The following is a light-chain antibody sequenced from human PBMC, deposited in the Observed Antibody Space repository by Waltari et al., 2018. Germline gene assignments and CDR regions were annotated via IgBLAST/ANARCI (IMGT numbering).Light chain of an antibody. V-gene: IGKV1-5*03. Sequence: DIQMTQSPSTLSASVGGRVTITCRASQNINNWVTWYQQKPGNAPKLLIYKASTLENGVPSRFSGSGFGTEFTLTISSLQPDDSATYYCQQYATSWSFGQGTKVEIK. CDR1: QNINNW. CDR3: QQYATSWS. J-gene: IGKJ1*01. CDR2: KAS.